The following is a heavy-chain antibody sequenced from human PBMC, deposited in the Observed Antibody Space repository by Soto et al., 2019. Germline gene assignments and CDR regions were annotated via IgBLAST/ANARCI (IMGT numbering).Heavy chain of an antibody. CDR1: GYSFTSYW. CDR3: AYGITRTTGYFDY. V-gene: IGHV5-51*01. D-gene: IGHD1-7*01. J-gene: IGHJ4*02. Sequence: PGESLKISCKGSGYSFTSYWNGRVLQMPGKGLEWMGIIYPGDSDTRYSPSFQGQVTISADKSISTAYLQWSSLKASDTAMYYCAYGITRTTGYFDYWCQGALVAVFS. CDR2: IYPGDSDT.